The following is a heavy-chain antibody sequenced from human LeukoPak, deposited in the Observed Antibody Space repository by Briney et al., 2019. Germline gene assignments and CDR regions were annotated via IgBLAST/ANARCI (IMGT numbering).Heavy chain of an antibody. CDR1: GFTFNSYN. D-gene: IGHD5-12*01. CDR3: AREVATRGGRTDY. Sequence: GGSLRLSCAASGFTFNSYNMNWVRQAPGKGLEWISYISSDSSTIFYADSVKGRFTISRDNVKNSLFLQLNSLGDEDTAVYYCAREVATRGGRTDYWGQGTLVTVSS. CDR2: ISSDSSTI. J-gene: IGHJ4*02. V-gene: IGHV3-48*02.